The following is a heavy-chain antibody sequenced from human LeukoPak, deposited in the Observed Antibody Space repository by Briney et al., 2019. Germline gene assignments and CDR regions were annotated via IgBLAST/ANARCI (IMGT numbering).Heavy chain of an antibody. CDR1: GFTVSSNY. CDR3: ATQSGYDSSGSLYFQH. V-gene: IGHV3-53*01. J-gene: IGHJ1*01. Sequence: GGSLRLSCAASGFTVSSNYMSWVRQAPGKGLEWVSVIYSGGSTYYADSVKGRFTIYRDNSKNTLYLQMNSLRAEDTAVYYCATQSGYDSSGSLYFQHWGQGTLVTVSS. CDR2: IYSGGST. D-gene: IGHD3-22*01.